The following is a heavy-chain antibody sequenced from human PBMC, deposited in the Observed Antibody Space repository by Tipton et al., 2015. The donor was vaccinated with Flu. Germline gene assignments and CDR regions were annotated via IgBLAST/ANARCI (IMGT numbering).Heavy chain of an antibody. D-gene: IGHD3-22*01. J-gene: IGHJ5*02. Sequence: TLSLTCTVSGGSISSYYWGWIRQPPGKGLEWIGSIYYSGSTYYNPSLKSRVTISVDTSKNQFSLKLSSVTAADTAVYYCARDRGDYYDSSGYYPPGNWFDPWGQGTLVTVSS. V-gene: IGHV4-39*07. CDR1: GGSISSYY. CDR2: IYYSGST. CDR3: ARDRGDYYDSSGYYPPGNWFDP.